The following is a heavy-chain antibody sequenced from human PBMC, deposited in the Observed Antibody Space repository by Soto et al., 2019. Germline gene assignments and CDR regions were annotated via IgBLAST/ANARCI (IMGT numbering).Heavy chain of an antibody. Sequence: ETLSLTRTVPGGSLRSGGYYWGWVPQHSGKGLEWIGYIYYSGSTNYNPSLKSRVTISVDTSKNQFSLKLSSVTAADTAVYYCARHAYSRASYYFDYWGQGTLVTVSS. CDR1: GGSLRSGGYY. CDR3: ARHAYSRASYYFDY. V-gene: IGHV4-61*08. J-gene: IGHJ4*02. D-gene: IGHD6-13*01. CDR2: IYYSGST.